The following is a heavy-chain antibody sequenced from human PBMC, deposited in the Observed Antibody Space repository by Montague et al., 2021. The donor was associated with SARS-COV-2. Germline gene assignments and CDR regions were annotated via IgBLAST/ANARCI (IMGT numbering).Heavy chain of an antibody. CDR3: ARGRQHINMVVVVVTGGEYYFEF. Sequence: SETLSLTCAVYDGSFSDYSWTWIRQPPGKWLEWIGEINHRGSTNYNPSLKSRVTISVDTSKNQFSLKMTSVTAADTAVYYCARGRQHINMVVVVVTGGEYYFEFWGKGTLVAAAS. CDR2: INHRGST. D-gene: IGHD3-22*01. V-gene: IGHV4-34*01. CDR1: DGSFSDYS. J-gene: IGHJ4*02.